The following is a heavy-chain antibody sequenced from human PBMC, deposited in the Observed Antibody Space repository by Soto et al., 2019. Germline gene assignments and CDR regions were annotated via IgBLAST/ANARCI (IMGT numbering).Heavy chain of an antibody. V-gene: IGHV1-2*04. CDR3: VIQRSGVVS. D-gene: IGHD2-15*01. CDR2: INPNNGGT. CDR1: GYRFTGNS. Sequence: QVDLVQSGAEVKKPGASVRVSCKASGYRFTGNSMHWVRQAPGQGLEWMGWINPNNGGTNYAQRFRGCVSMTRDTSVSTAYMDLNRLKSVDTAVYYCVIQRSGVVSWGQGTLVTVSS. J-gene: IGHJ5*01.